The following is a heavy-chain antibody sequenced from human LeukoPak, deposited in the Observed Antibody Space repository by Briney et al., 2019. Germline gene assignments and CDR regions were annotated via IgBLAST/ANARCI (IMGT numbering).Heavy chain of an antibody. J-gene: IGHJ3*02. V-gene: IGHV1-24*01. D-gene: IGHD2-2*01. Sequence: ASVKVSCKVSGYTLTELSMHWVRQAPGKGLEWMGGFDPEDGETIYAQKFQGRVTMTEDTSTDTAYMELSGLRSEDTAVYYCASLPLSYGSSPDSLDIWGQGTMVTVSS. CDR3: ASLPLSYGSSPDSLDI. CDR1: GYTLTELS. CDR2: FDPEDGET.